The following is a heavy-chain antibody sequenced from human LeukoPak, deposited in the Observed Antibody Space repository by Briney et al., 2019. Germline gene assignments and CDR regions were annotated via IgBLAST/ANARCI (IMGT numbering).Heavy chain of an antibody. CDR3: TRDTYGSGYYYYYYMDV. V-gene: IGHV3-49*03. D-gene: IGHD3-10*01. CDR2: IRSKAYGGTT. CDR1: GFTFGDYA. J-gene: IGHJ6*03. Sequence: GGSLRLPCTASGFTFGDYAMSWFRQAPGKGLEWVGFIRSKAYGGTTEYAASVKGRFTISRDDSKSIAYLQMNSLKTEDTAVYYCTRDTYGSGYYYYYYMDVWGKGTTVTVSS.